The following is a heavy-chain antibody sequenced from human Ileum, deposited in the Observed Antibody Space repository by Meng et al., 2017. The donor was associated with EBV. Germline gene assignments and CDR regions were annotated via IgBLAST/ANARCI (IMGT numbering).Heavy chain of an antibody. CDR1: GGSIRSTGHY. Sequence: HLQDAGPGLVKPSQTLSLTCTASGGSIRSTGHYWLWIRQPPGKGLEWIGYIFYSGSSFYNPSLQSRVTISVDTSKNQFSLNLSSVTAADTAVYYCARVAVTAIHFDSWGQGTLVTVSS. V-gene: IGHV4-30-4*01. CDR3: ARVAVTAIHFDS. CDR2: IFYSGSS. D-gene: IGHD2-21*02. J-gene: IGHJ4*02.